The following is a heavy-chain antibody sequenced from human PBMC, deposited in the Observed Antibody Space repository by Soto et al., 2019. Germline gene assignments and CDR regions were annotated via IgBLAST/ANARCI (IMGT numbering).Heavy chain of an antibody. CDR1: GFTFSTYA. V-gene: IGHV3-21*06. Sequence: GGSLRLSCAASGFTFSTYAMTWVRQAPGRGLEWVSSISSTTNYIYYGDSMKGRFTISRDNAKNSLYLEMNSLRAEDTAVYYCARESEDLTSNFDYWGQGTLVTVSS. CDR2: ISSTTNYI. J-gene: IGHJ4*02. CDR3: ARESEDLTSNFDY.